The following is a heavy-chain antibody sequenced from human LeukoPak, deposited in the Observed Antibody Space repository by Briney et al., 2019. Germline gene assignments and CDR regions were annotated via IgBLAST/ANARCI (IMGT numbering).Heavy chain of an antibody. Sequence: GGSLRLSCAASGFTFSSYAMSFLRRAPGKGLEWVSAISDDFGTYHADSVKGRVTISRDNSRNTLYLQMTRLRAEDTAVYYCARGNSGHCTGATCYALDYWGQGTLVTVSS. CDR1: GFTFSSYA. CDR3: ARGNSGHCTGATCYALDY. V-gene: IGHV3-23*01. J-gene: IGHJ4*02. CDR2: ISDDFGT. D-gene: IGHD2-2*01.